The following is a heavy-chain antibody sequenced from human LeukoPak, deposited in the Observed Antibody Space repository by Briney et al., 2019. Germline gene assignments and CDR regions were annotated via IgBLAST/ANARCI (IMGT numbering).Heavy chain of an antibody. CDR2: IYTSGNT. J-gene: IGHJ6*02. Sequence: SETLSLTCTVSGGSISSGRYYWSWIRQPAGKGLEWIGRIYTSGNTNYNPSLKSRVTISVDTSKNQFSLKLSSVTAADTAVYYCARDHLYYYYGMDVWGQGTTVTVSS. CDR1: GGSISSGRYY. CDR3: ARDHLYYYYGMDV. V-gene: IGHV4-61*02.